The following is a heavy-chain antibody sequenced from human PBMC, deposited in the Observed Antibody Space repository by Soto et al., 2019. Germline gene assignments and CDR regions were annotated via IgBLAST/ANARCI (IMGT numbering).Heavy chain of an antibody. Sequence: EVQLVESGGGLSQPGGSLRLSCAASGFTVNSDYMNWIRQTPGKGLEWVAFIYNGESTHYADSVKGRFTISSDRSKNTLYLQMNSLRIEDTAVYYCARDGRGLGKLSLFEYWGQGTLVTVSS. V-gene: IGHV3-53*01. D-gene: IGHD3-16*01. CDR3: ARDGRGLGKLSLFEY. J-gene: IGHJ4*02. CDR2: IYNGEST. CDR1: GFTVNSDY.